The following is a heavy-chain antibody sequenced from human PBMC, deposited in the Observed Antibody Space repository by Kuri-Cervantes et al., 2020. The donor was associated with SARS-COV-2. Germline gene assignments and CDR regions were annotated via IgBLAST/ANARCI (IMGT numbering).Heavy chain of an antibody. D-gene: IGHD4-23*01. Sequence: ASVKVSCKASGYTFTSYGISWVRQAPGQGLEWMGWISAYNGNTNYAQKLQGRVTMTTDTSTSTAYMELRSLRSDDTAVYHCARDADGGNGEDYYYYYMDVWGKGTTVTVSS. CDR1: GYTFTSYG. CDR2: ISAYNGNT. J-gene: IGHJ6*03. CDR3: ARDADGGNGEDYYYYYMDV. V-gene: IGHV1-18*01.